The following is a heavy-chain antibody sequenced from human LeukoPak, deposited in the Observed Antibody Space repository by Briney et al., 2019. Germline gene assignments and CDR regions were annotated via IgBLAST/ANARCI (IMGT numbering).Heavy chain of an antibody. CDR3: ARDLDAFDI. CDR2: IYTSGST. V-gene: IGHV4-61*02. J-gene: IGHJ3*02. Sequence: PSETLSLTCTVSGGSISSGSYYWRWIRQPAGKGREWIGRIYTSGSTNYNPSLKSRITISEDTSKNQFSLKLSSVTAADTAVYYCARDLDAFDIWGQGTMVTVSS. CDR1: GGSISSGSYY.